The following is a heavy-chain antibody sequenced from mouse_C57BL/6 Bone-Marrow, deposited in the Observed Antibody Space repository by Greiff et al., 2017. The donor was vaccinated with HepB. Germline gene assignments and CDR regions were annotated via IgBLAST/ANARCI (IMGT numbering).Heavy chain of an antibody. CDR1: GYTFTSYG. V-gene: IGHV1-81*01. CDR2: IYPRSGNT. D-gene: IGHD1-1*01. CDR3: AREGGHYYGSSSDY. Sequence: VQLQQSGAELARPGASVKLSCKASGYTFTSYGISWVKQRTGQGLEWIGEIYPRSGNTYYNEKFKGKATLTADKSSSTAYMELRSLTSEDSAVYFCAREGGHYYGSSSDYWGQGTTLTVSS. J-gene: IGHJ2*01.